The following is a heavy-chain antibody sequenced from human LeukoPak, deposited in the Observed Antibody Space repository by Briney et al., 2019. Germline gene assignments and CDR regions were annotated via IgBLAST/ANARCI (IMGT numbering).Heavy chain of an antibody. CDR3: ARDHASDSSGFGLDN. Sequence: SETLSLTCTVSGGSISSSSYYWGWIRQPPGKGLEWIGSIYYSGSTYYNPSLKSRVTISLDTSKNQFSLNLSSVTAADTAVYYCARDHASDSSGFGLDNWGQGTLVTVSS. V-gene: IGHV4-39*07. CDR2: IYYSGST. J-gene: IGHJ4*02. CDR1: GGSISSSSYY. D-gene: IGHD3-22*01.